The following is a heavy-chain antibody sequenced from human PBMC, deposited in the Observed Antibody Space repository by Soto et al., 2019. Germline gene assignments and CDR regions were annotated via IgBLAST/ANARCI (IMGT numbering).Heavy chain of an antibody. CDR3: ARLNGAYYDILSRTNYYFDY. CDR1: GYTFTSYG. V-gene: IGHV1-18*01. Sequence: ASVKVSCKASGYTFTSYGISWVRQAPGQGLEWMGWISAYNGNTNYAQKLQGRVTMTTDTSTSTAYMELRSLRSDDTAVYYCARLNGAYYDILSRTNYYFDYWGQGTLVTV. J-gene: IGHJ4*02. CDR2: ISAYNGNT. D-gene: IGHD3-9*01.